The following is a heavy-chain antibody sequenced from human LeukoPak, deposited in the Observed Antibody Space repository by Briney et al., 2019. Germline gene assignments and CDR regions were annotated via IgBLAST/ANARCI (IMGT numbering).Heavy chain of an antibody. V-gene: IGHV4-39*01. J-gene: IGHJ4*02. D-gene: IGHD3-22*01. CDR3: ARLRYYYDSSGYPIYYFDY. Sequence: PSETLSLTCTVSGGSISSSSYYWGWIRQPPGKGLEWIGSIYYSGSTYYNPSLKSRVTISLDTSKNQFSLKLSSVTAADTAVYYCARLRYYYDSSGYPIYYFDYWGQGTLVTVSS. CDR2: IYYSGST. CDR1: GGSISSSSYY.